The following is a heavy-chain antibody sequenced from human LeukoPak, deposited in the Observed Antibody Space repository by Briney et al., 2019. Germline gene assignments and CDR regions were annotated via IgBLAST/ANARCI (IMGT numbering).Heavy chain of an antibody. CDR3: AREGLTVTFDY. CDR1: GGSISSYY. D-gene: IGHD4-4*01. CDR2: IYYSGNT. Sequence: SETLSLTCTVSGGSISSYYWSWIRQPPGKGLEWIGYIYYSGNTNYNPSLKSRVTMSVDTSKNQFSLKLSSVTAADTAVYYCAREGLTVTFDYWGQGTLVTVSS. J-gene: IGHJ4*02. V-gene: IGHV4-59*01.